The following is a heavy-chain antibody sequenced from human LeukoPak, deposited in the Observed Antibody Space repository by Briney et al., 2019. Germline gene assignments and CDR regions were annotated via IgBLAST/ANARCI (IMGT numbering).Heavy chain of an antibody. CDR1: GGSISSSSYY. CDR2: IYYSGST. CDR3: ARFTYYYGSGPN. V-gene: IGHV4-39*01. D-gene: IGHD3-10*01. J-gene: IGHJ4*02. Sequence: SETLSLTCTVSGGSISSSSYYWGWVRQPPGKGLEWIGSIYYSGSTYYNPSLKSRVTISVDTSKNQFSLKLSSVTAADTAVYYCARFTYYYGSGPNWGQGTLVTVSS.